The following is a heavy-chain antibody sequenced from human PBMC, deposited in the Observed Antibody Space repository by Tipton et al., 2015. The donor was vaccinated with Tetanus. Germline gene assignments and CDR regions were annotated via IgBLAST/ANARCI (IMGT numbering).Heavy chain of an antibody. D-gene: IGHD4-23*01. CDR1: GGSISSYY. CDR3: ARDPGDFASGGTFDI. CDR2: IYYSGST. J-gene: IGHJ3*02. V-gene: IGHV4-59*01. Sequence: TLSLTCTVSGGSISSYYWSWIRQPPGKGLEWIGYIYYSGSTNYNPSLKSRVTISVDTSKNQFSLNLRSVTAADTAVYFCARDPGDFASGGTFDIWGQGTMVAVSS.